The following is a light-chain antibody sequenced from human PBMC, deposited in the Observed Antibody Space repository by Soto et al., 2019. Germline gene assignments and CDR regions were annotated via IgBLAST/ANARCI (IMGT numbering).Light chain of an antibody. Sequence: EIVMTQSPATLSVSPGERVTLSCRSSQSIYNKVAWYQQKPGQAPRLLIYGASTRATGISARFSGSGSGTEFTLTISSLQSEDFAVYYCQQYNNWPPITFGQGTRLEIK. V-gene: IGKV3-15*01. J-gene: IGKJ5*01. CDR3: QQYNNWPPIT. CDR2: GAS. CDR1: QSIYNK.